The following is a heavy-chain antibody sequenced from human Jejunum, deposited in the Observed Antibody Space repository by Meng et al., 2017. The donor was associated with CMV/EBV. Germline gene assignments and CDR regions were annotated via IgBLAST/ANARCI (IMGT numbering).Heavy chain of an antibody. V-gene: IGHV3-7*01. D-gene: IGHD1-26*01. J-gene: IGHJ4*02. CDR3: ARTVGATPFDY. CDR1: GFKFSSYW. Sequence: AASGFKFSSYWMSWVRQAPGRGPEWVANIKQDGTEKYYVDSVKGRFTISRDNAENSLYLQMDGLRAEDTAVYYCARTVGATPFDYWGQGNLVTVSS. CDR2: IKQDGTEK.